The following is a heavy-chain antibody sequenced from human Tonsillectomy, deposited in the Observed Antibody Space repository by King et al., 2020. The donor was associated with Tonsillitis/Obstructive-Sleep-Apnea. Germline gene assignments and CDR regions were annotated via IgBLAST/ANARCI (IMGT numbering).Heavy chain of an antibody. CDR2: ISSSGNTI. CDR1: GFTFSSYE. Sequence: VQLVESGGGLVQPGGSLRLSGAASGFTFSSYEMNWFRQAPGKGLEGVSYISSSGNTIYYADSVKGRFTISRDNSKNSLYLQMNSLRAEDTALYYCARDHEAVAGKPRYFDYWGQGTLVTVSS. V-gene: IGHV3-48*03. J-gene: IGHJ4*02. D-gene: IGHD6-19*01. CDR3: ARDHEAVAGKPRYFDY.